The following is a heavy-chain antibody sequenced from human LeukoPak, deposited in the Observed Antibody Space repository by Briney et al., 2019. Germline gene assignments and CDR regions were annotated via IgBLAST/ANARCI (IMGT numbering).Heavy chain of an antibody. Sequence: GASVKVSCKASGYTFTGYYIHWVRQAPGQGLEWMGWINPNSGGTNYAQKFQGRVTMTRDTSISTAYMELSRLRSDDTAVYYCARVTGSSDAFDIWGQGTMVTVSS. CDR3: ARVTGSSDAFDI. CDR2: INPNSGGT. CDR1: GYTFTGYY. D-gene: IGHD2-2*01. J-gene: IGHJ3*02. V-gene: IGHV1-2*02.